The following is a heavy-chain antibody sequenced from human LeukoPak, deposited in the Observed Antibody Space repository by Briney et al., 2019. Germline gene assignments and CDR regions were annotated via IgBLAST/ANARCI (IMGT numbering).Heavy chain of an antibody. CDR2: INPSGGST. CDR3: AGDLEGRFDY. Sequence: ASVKVSCKASGYTFASYYMHWVRQAPGQGLEWMGIINPSGGSTSYAQKFQGRVTMTRDTSTSTVYMEPSSLRSEDTAVYYCAGDLEGRFDYWGQGTLVTVSS. J-gene: IGHJ4*02. V-gene: IGHV1-46*01. CDR1: GYTFASYY.